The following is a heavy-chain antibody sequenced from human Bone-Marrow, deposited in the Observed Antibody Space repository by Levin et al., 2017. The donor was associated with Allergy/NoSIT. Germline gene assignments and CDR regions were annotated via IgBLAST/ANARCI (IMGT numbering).Heavy chain of an antibody. J-gene: IGHJ6*02. V-gene: IGHV3-30*18. Sequence: GGSLRLSCAASGFTFSSYGMHWVRQAPGKGLEWVAVISYDGSNKYYADSVKGRFTISRDNSKNTLYLQMNSLRAEDTAVYYCAKVSWFGASWGMDVWGQGTTVTVSS. CDR3: AKVSWFGASWGMDV. D-gene: IGHD3-10*01. CDR2: ISYDGSNK. CDR1: GFTFSSYG.